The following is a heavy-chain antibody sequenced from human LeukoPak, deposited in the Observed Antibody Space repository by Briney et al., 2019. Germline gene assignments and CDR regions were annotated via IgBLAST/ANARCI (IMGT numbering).Heavy chain of an antibody. CDR3: AKDQEVLLWFGEFGAAFDI. D-gene: IGHD3-10*01. CDR2: ISGSGGST. V-gene: IGHV3-23*01. Sequence: GGSLRLSCAASGFIFSSYAMSWVRQAPGKGLEWVSAISGSGGSTYYADSVKGRFTISRDNSKNTLYLQMNSLRAEDTAVYYCAKDQEVLLWFGEFGAAFDIWGQGTMVTVSS. CDR1: GFIFSSYA. J-gene: IGHJ3*02.